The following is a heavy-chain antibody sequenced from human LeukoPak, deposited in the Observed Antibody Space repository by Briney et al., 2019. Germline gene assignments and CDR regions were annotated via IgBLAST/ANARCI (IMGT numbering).Heavy chain of an antibody. J-gene: IGHJ5*02. CDR3: ARGYCSSTSCHNWFDP. V-gene: IGHV1-69*05. Sequence: SVKVSCKASGGTFSSYAISWVRQAPGQGLEWMGGIIPIFGTANYAQKFQGRVTITTDESTSTAYMELSSLRSEDTAVYYCARGYCSSTSCHNWFDPWGQGTLVTVSS. D-gene: IGHD2-2*01. CDR2: IIPIFGTA. CDR1: GGTFSSYA.